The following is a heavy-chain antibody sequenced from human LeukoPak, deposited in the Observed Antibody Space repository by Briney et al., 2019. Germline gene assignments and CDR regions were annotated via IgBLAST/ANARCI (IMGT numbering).Heavy chain of an antibody. J-gene: IGHJ4*02. D-gene: IGHD5-24*01. CDR2: IYYSGST. CDR3: ARVATITAFDY. CDR1: GGSISSYY. Sequence: SETLSLTCTVSGGSISSYYWSWIRQPPGKGLEWIGYIYYSGSTNYNPSLKSRVTISVGTSKNQFSLKLSSVTAADTAVYYCARVATITAFDYWGQGTLVTVSS. V-gene: IGHV4-59*01.